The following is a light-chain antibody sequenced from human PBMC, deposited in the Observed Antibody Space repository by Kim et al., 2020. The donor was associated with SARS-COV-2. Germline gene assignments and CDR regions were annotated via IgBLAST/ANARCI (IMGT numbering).Light chain of an antibody. Sequence: DIQMTQSPSSLSASVGDRVTITCRASQGIRNSLAWYQQKPGEVPNLLIYAAATLQSGVPSRFSGSGSGTDFILTISSLQPEDVATYYCQKYNSSLWTFGQGTKVDIK. CDR2: AAA. CDR3: QKYNSSLWT. J-gene: IGKJ1*01. V-gene: IGKV1-27*01. CDR1: QGIRNS.